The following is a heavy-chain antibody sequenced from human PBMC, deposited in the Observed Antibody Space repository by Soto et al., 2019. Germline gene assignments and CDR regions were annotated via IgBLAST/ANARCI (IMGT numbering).Heavy chain of an antibody. V-gene: IGHV1-2*04. CDR2: INPNSGGT. CDR1: GYSFTGYY. Sequence: ALVKVSCKASGYSFTGYYMHWVRQAPGQGLEWMGWINPNSGGTNYAQKFQGWVTMTRDTSISTAYMELSRLRSDDTAVYYCAREAVGATYYYYYGMDVWGQGTTVTVSS. J-gene: IGHJ6*02. CDR3: AREAVGATYYYYYGMDV. D-gene: IGHD1-26*01.